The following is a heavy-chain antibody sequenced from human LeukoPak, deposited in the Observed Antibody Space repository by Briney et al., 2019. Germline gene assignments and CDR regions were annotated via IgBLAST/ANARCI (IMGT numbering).Heavy chain of an antibody. V-gene: IGHV1-8*01. Sequence: ASVKVSCKASGYTFTSYDINWVRQATGQGLEWMGWMNPNSGNTGYAQNFQGRVTMTRNTSISTAYLELHSLTSEDTAGYYCARATIVVSGPRRFDPWGQGTLVTVSS. CDR3: ARATIVVSGPRRFDP. CDR1: GYTFTSYD. J-gene: IGHJ5*02. D-gene: IGHD6-19*01. CDR2: MNPNSGNT.